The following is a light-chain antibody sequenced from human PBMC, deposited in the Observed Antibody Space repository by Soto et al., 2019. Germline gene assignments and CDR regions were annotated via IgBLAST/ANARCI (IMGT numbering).Light chain of an antibody. J-gene: IGLJ1*01. CDR3: QVWDSSSDPEV. V-gene: IGLV3-21*04. CDR2: YDS. CDR1: NIGSKS. Sequence: SYELTQPPSVSVAPGKTARITCGGSNIGSKSVHWYQQKPGQAPVLVIYYDSDRPSGIPERFSGSNSGNTATLTISRVEAGDEADYYCQVWDSSSDPEVFGTGTKLTVL.